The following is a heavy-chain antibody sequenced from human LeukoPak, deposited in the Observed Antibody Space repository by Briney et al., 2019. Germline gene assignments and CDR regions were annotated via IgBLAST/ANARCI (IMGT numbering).Heavy chain of an antibody. J-gene: IGHJ4*02. V-gene: IGHV4-4*07. CDR1: AGSIKIYY. CDR2: IYGNGIT. Sequence: SETLSLTCTVSAGSIKIYYWSWIRQSAGKGLEWIGRIYGNGITNYNPSLKSRVSMTIDTSKNQFSLRLTSVTAADTAIYYCARDHSSSSEDYWGQGTLVTVSS. D-gene: IGHD6-13*01. CDR3: ARDHSSSSEDY.